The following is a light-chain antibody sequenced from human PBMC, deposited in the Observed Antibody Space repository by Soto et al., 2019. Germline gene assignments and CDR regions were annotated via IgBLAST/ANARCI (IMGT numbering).Light chain of an antibody. CDR1: QTIRSNY. CDR3: QQYGSSPWT. J-gene: IGKJ1*01. Sequence: ETVLTQSPGTLSLSPGEIATLSCRASQTIRSNYLAGYRQTPGQAPRLLLYGAFNRATGIEDRFSCSVSGTDFTLIISRLEPEDFALYYCQQYGSSPWTFGQGTKVDIK. CDR2: GAF. V-gene: IGKV3-20*01.